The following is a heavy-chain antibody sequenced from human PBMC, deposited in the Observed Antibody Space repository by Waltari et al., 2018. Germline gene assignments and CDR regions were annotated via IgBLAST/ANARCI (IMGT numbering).Heavy chain of an antibody. J-gene: IGHJ6*02. V-gene: IGHV3-30*18. CDR2: ISVHGGNI. D-gene: IGHD3-9*01. CDR1: GFSFSSYG. Sequence: QVKLVESGGGVVQPGRSLRLSCAASGFSFSSYGMHWVRQAPGKGLEWVAIISVHGGNIYYADSVKGRFTISRDNSKNTLYLQMNSLRAEDTAVYYCAKGQYFDWRMDVWGQGTTVTVSS. CDR3: AKGQYFDWRMDV.